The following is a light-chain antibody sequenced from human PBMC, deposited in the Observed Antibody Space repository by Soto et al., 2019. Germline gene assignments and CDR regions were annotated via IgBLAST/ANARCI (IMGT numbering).Light chain of an antibody. V-gene: IGKV3-20*01. J-gene: IGKJ1*01. CDR2: GAS. CDR1: QSVSSN. Sequence: ELVMTQSPATLSVSPGARATLSCRASQSVSSNLAWYQQKPGQAPRLLIYGASSRATGIPDRFSVIWSGTDFTITISRLEPEDGAVYDGQQYGSSPQTFGQGTKVDIK. CDR3: QQYGSSPQT.